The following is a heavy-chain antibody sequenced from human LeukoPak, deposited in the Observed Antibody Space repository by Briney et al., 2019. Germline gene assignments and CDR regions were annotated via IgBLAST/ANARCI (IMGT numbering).Heavy chain of an antibody. D-gene: IGHD3-9*01. CDR1: GITLSSYE. Sequence: PGGSLRLSCAASGITLSSYEMNWVRQAPGKGLEWVSYISSSGSTIYYADSVKGRFTISRDNAKNSLYLQMNSLRAEDTAVYYCAALGADYDILTGYSRLGYYGMDVWGKGTTVTVSS. V-gene: IGHV3-48*03. CDR2: ISSSGSTI. J-gene: IGHJ6*04. CDR3: AALGADYDILTGYSRLGYYGMDV.